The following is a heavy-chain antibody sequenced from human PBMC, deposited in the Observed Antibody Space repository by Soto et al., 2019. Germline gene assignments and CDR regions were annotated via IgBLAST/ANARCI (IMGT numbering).Heavy chain of an antibody. CDR1: GGSISSGDYY. J-gene: IGHJ5*02. CDR3: ARDYDDGSGYEKYSWFDP. Sequence: PSETLSLTCTVSGGSISSGDYYWSWIRQPPGKGLEWIGYIYYSGSTYYNPSLKSRVTISVDTSKNQFSLKLSSVTAADTAVYFCARDYDDGSGYEKYSWFDPWGQGTLIIVSS. CDR2: IYYSGST. V-gene: IGHV4-30-4*01. D-gene: IGHD3-22*01.